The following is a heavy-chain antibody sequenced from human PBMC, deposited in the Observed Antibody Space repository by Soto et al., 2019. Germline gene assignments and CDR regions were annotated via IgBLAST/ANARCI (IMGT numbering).Heavy chain of an antibody. Sequence: QLQLQESGPGLVKPPETLSLTCTVSGGSISSSSNYWGWIRQSPGKGLEWIGSIYYSGSTYYNPSLKSRVTISVDTSKNQFSLKLSSVTAADTALYYCARHTILWLRGFDYWGQGTLVTVSS. V-gene: IGHV4-39*01. CDR1: GGSISSSSNY. J-gene: IGHJ4*02. CDR3: ARHTILWLRGFDY. D-gene: IGHD5-18*01. CDR2: IYYSGST.